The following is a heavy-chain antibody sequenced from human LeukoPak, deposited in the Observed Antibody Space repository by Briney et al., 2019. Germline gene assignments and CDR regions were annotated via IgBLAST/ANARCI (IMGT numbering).Heavy chain of an antibody. V-gene: IGHV3-23*01. Sequence: GGSLRLSCAASGFTFSSSAMSWVRQAPGKGLEWVSGISASGGNTNYADSVKGRFTIPRDNSKNMLYLQMNSLRAEDTAVYYCAKRFQGFGYNSRWPEDQYFDYWGQGTLVTVYS. D-gene: IGHD6-13*01. CDR2: ISASGGNT. CDR1: GFTFSSSA. J-gene: IGHJ4*02. CDR3: AKRFQGFGYNSRWPEDQYFDY.